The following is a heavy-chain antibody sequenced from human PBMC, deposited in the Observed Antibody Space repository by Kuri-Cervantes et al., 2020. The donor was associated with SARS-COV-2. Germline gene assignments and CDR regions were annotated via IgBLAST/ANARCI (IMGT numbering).Heavy chain of an antibody. CDR1: GFTFDNYA. V-gene: IGHV3-74*01. CDR2: INPDGSYT. J-gene: IGHJ4*02. Sequence: GESLKISCAASGFTFDNYAMTWFRQAPGKGLAWVSRINPDGSYTNNADSVKGRFTLSRDNAKNMLFLQMNSLRAEDTAVYYCVRDGDHWNFDYWGQGTLVTVSS. CDR3: VRDGDHWNFDY. D-gene: IGHD1-1*01.